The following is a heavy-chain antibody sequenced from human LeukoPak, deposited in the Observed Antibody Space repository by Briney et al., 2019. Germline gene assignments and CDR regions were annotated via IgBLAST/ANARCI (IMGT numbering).Heavy chain of an antibody. D-gene: IGHD3-22*01. V-gene: IGHV3-7*01. CDR1: GFTFSIYW. CDR3: ARTDQHDTSAYRPIDY. CDR2: IKQDGSEE. Sequence: PGGSLRLSCAASGFTFSIYWMSWVRQAPGKGLEWVANIKQDGSEEYYVDSVKGRFTISRDNAKNSLYLQMNSLRAEDTAVYYCARTDQHDTSAYRPIDYWGQGTLVTVSS. J-gene: IGHJ4*02.